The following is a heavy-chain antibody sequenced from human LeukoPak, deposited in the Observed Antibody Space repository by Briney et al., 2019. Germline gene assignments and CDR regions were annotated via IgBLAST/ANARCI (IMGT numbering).Heavy chain of an antibody. J-gene: IGHJ4*02. CDR3: AKEGSG. CDR2: ISWNSGSI. V-gene: IGHV3-9*01. D-gene: IGHD6-19*01. Sequence: PGRSLRLSCAASGFTFDDYAMHWVRQAPGKGLEWVSGISWNSGSIGYADSVKGRLTISRDNAKNSLYLQMNSLRAEDTALYYCAKEGSGWGQGTLVTVSS. CDR1: GFTFDDYA.